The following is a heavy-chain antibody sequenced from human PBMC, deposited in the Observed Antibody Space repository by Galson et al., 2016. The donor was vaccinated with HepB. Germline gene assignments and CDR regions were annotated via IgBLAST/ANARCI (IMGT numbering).Heavy chain of an antibody. J-gene: IGHJ4*02. CDR1: GFSFSDYA. CDR3: ARRGADGDYDY. Sequence: SLRLSCAVSGFSFSDYAMSWVRQAPGKGLEWVSTIAGGSGSPNYADSVKGRFTISRDSSKNTLYLQLNSLRAEDTATYFCARRGADGDYDYWGQGSLVTVSS. V-gene: IGHV3-23*01. D-gene: IGHD4-17*01. CDR2: IAGGSGSP.